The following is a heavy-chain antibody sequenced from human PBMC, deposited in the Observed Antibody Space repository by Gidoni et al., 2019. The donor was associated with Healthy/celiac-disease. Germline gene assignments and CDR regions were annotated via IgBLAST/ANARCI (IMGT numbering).Heavy chain of an antibody. Sequence: EVQLVESGGGLVKPGGSLRLSCAASGFTFSSFSMNWVRQAPGKGLEWVSSISSSSSYIYYADSVKCRFTISRDNAKNSLYLQMNSLRAEDTAVYYCASFDGSGSFDAFDIWCQGTMVTVSS. CDR3: ASFDGSGSFDAFDI. CDR2: ISSSSSYI. CDR1: GFTFSSFS. V-gene: IGHV3-21*01. J-gene: IGHJ3*02. D-gene: IGHD3-10*01.